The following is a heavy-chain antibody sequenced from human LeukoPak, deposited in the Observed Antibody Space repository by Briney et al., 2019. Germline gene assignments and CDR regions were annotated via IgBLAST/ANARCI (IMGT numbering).Heavy chain of an antibody. D-gene: IGHD2-2*01. J-gene: IGHJ4*02. CDR1: GFTFSSYA. CDR3: ASKRKYHFDY. V-gene: IGHV3-30-3*01. Sequence: GGSLRLSCAASGFTFSSYAMHWVRQAPGKGLEWVAVISYDGSNKYYADSVKGRFTISRDNSKNTLYLQMNSLRAEDTAVYYAASKRKYHFDYWGQGTLVTVSS. CDR2: ISYDGSNK.